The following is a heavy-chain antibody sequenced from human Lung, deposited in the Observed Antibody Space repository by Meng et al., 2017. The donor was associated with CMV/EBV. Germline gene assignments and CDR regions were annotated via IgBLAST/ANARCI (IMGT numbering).Heavy chain of an antibody. V-gene: IGHV3-23*03. D-gene: IGHD3-3*01. J-gene: IGHJ4*02. CDR2: IYSGDIST. CDR1: GFTFSDYA. Sequence: ESXKISXVASGFTFSDYAMTWVRQAPGKGLEWVSTIYSGDISTFYADSVKGRFTISRDSSKNTLYLQMNSLRAEDTALYYCAKGGEWLALDYWGQGTLVTVSS. CDR3: AKGGEWLALDY.